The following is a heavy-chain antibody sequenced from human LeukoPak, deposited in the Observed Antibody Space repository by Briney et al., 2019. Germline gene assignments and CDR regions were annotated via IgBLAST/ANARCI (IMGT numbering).Heavy chain of an antibody. J-gene: IGHJ4*02. CDR3: ARDSYGDYVAFDY. Sequence: SETLSLTCAVYGGSFSGYYWSWIRQPPGKGLEWIGYIYYSGSTNYNPSLKSRVTISVDTSKNQFSLKLSSVTAADTAVYYCARDSYGDYVAFDYWGQGTLVTVSS. CDR1: GGSFSGYY. V-gene: IGHV4-59*01. D-gene: IGHD4-17*01. CDR2: IYYSGST.